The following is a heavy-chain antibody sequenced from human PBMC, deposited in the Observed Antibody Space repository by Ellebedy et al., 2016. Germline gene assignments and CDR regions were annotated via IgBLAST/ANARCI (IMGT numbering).Heavy chain of an antibody. CDR2: IDSGGSS. D-gene: IGHD4-23*01. J-gene: IGHJ3*01. Sequence: GGSLRLSXVASGITVTNDYMTWVRQAPGKGLEWVSVIDSGGSSYYANSVKGRVTISRDSPKNTLYLQMNSLRAEDTAVYYCTTRHYGGFDVWGQGTMVTVSS. CDR3: TTRHYGGFDV. V-gene: IGHV3-53*01. CDR1: GITVTNDY.